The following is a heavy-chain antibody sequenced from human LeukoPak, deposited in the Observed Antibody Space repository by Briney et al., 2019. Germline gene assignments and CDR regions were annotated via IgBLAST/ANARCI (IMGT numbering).Heavy chain of an antibody. D-gene: IGHD3-16*01. J-gene: IGHJ4*02. CDR3: ARDGMITFGGVIDSNWFDY. V-gene: IGHV3-21*01. Sequence: GGSLRLSCAASGFTFSSYAMSWVRQAPGKGLEWVSSISSSSSYIYYADSVKGRFTISRDNAKNSLYLQMNSLRAEDTAVYYCARDGMITFGGVIDSNWFDYWGQGTLVTVSS. CDR1: GFTFSSYA. CDR2: ISSSSSYI.